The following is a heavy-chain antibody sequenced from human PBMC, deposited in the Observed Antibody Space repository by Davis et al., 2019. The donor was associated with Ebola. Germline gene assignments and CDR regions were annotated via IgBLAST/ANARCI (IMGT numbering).Heavy chain of an antibody. V-gene: IGHV1-2*04. CDR1: GYTFTGYY. Sequence: ASVKVSCKASGYTFTGYYMHWVRQAPGQGLEWMGWINPNSGGTNYAQKFQGWVTMTRDTSISTAYMELSSLRSEDTAVYYCARVNSWYGSGQFDYWGQGTLVTVSS. CDR3: ARVNSWYGSGQFDY. CDR2: INPNSGGT. D-gene: IGHD6-13*01. J-gene: IGHJ4*02.